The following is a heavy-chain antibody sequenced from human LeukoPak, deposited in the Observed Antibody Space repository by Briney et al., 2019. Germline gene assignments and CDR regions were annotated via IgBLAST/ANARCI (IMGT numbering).Heavy chain of an antibody. CDR1: GFTFSSYA. CDR2: ISGSGGST. D-gene: IGHD3-22*01. V-gene: IGHV3-23*01. Sequence: PGGSLRLSRAASGFTFSSYAMSWVRQAPGKGLEWVSAISGSGGSTYYADSVKGRFTISRDNSKNTLYLQMNSLRAEDTAVYYCAKDYYDSSGYYIFDYWGQGTLVTVSS. CDR3: AKDYYDSSGYYIFDY. J-gene: IGHJ4*02.